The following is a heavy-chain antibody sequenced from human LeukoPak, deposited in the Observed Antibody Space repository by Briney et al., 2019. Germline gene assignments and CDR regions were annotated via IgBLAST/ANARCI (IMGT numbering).Heavy chain of an antibody. D-gene: IGHD6-13*01. CDR1: GYTFTSYG. V-gene: IGHV1-18*01. CDR3: ARGKEAAASSYYYYMDV. CDR2: ISAYNGNT. Sequence: GASVKVSCKASGYTFTSYGISWVRQAPGQGLEWMGWISAYNGNTNYAQKLQGRVTMTTDTSTSTAYMELSSLRSEDTAVYYCARGKEAAASSYYYYMDVWGKGTTVTVSS. J-gene: IGHJ6*03.